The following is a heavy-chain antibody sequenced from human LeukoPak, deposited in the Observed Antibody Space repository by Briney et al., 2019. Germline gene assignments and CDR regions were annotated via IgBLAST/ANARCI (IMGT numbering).Heavy chain of an antibody. Sequence: PGRSLRLSCAASGFTFSSYAMHWVRQAPGKGLEWVAVISYDGSNKYYADSVKGRFTISRDNSKNTLYLQMNSLRAEDTAVYYCAREIAAAWKLNDAFDIWGQGTMVTVSS. CDR2: ISYDGSNK. CDR1: GFTFSSYA. CDR3: AREIAAAWKLNDAFDI. D-gene: IGHD6-13*01. V-gene: IGHV3-30-3*01. J-gene: IGHJ3*02.